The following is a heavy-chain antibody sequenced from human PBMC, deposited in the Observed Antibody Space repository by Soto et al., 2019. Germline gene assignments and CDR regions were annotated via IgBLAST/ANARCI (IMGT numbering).Heavy chain of an antibody. CDR1: GYTFTDYY. V-gene: IGHV1-2*02. D-gene: IGHD3-10*01. CDR3: ARDPFTNYYGSGSYSDAFDI. J-gene: IGHJ3*02. Sequence: ASVKVSCKASGYTFTDYYMHWVRQAPGQGLEWMGWINPNSGGTKYAQKFQGRVTMTTDTSISTAYLELWSLRSDDTAVYYCARDPFTNYYGSGSYSDAFDIWGQGTMVTVSS. CDR2: INPNSGGT.